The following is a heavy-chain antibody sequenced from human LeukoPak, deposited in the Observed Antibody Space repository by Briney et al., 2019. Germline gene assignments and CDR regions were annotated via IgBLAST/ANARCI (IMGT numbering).Heavy chain of an antibody. CDR2: IWFDGNNK. CDR1: GFNFSSYV. Sequence: GGSLRLSCAASGFNFSSYVMHWVRQAPGKGLEWVTVIWFDGNNKYYADSVKGRFTISRDNSKNTLYLQMNSRRAEDTAVYYCARDRDRYSGSEGGLHYWGQGTLVTVSS. D-gene: IGHD1-26*01. V-gene: IGHV3-33*01. CDR3: ARDRDRYSGSEGGLHY. J-gene: IGHJ4*02.